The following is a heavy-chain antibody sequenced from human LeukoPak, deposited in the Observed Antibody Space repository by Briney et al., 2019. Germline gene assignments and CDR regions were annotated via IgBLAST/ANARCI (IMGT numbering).Heavy chain of an antibody. J-gene: IGHJ3*02. D-gene: IGHD3-22*01. V-gene: IGHV4-39*07. CDR3: AVAYDSSGLDAFDI. CDR1: GGSIRNSSFY. CDR2: INHSGST. Sequence: PSETLSLTCAVSGGSIRNSSFYWGWIRQPPGKGLEWIGEINHSGSTNYNPSLKSRVTISVDTSKNQFSLKLSSVTAADTAVYYCAVAYDSSGLDAFDIWGQGTMVTVSS.